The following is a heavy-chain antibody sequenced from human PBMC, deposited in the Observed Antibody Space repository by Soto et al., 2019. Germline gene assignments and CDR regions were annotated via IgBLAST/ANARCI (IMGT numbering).Heavy chain of an antibody. J-gene: IGHJ4*02. CDR3: ARDPFGYYVNYFDN. V-gene: IGHV5-10-1*01. Sequence: PGESLKISCKGSGYSFAGYWITWVRQKPGKGLEWMGRIDPSDSQTYYSPSFRGHVTISVTKSITTVFLQWSSLRASDTAMYYCARDPFGYYVNYFDNWGQGTLVTVSS. CDR2: IDPSDSQT. D-gene: IGHD1-26*01. CDR1: GYSFAGYW.